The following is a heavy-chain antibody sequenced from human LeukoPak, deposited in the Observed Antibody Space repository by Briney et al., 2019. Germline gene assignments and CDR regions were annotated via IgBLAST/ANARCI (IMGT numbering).Heavy chain of an antibody. CDR3: AKFREVPAEYYYYMDV. J-gene: IGHJ6*03. Sequence: GGSLRLSCAASGFTFSSYVMSWVRQAPGKGLEWVSAISGGGSTYYANSVKGRFTISRDNSKNTLYLQMNSLRAEDTAVYYCAKFREVPAEYYYYMDVWGKGTTVTVSS. CDR2: ISGGGST. CDR1: GFTFSSYV. V-gene: IGHV3-23*01. D-gene: IGHD2-2*01.